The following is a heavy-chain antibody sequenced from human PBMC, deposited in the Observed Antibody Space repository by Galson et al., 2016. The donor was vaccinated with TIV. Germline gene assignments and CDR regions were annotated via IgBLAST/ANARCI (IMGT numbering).Heavy chain of an antibody. CDR3: ASVAWFPGLSLDN. Sequence: SVKVSCKVSGDSLSDLSMHWVRQAPGKGLEWMAGFDPEQHKKIYAQKLEGRVTLTDDTSTDTAFLELSSLSFENTAVYYCASVAWFPGLSLDNWGQGTLVIVSS. CDR1: GDSLSDLS. D-gene: IGHD2/OR15-2a*01. V-gene: IGHV1-24*01. CDR2: FDPEQHKK. J-gene: IGHJ4*02.